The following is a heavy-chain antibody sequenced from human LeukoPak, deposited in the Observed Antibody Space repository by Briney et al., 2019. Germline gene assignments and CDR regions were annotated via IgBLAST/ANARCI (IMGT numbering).Heavy chain of an antibody. D-gene: IGHD3-22*01. J-gene: IGHJ4*02. V-gene: IGHV3-7*01. CDR1: GFTFSSYW. CDR2: IEKDGSEK. CDR3: ARDLYRIVVVPHYFDY. Sequence: PGGSLRLSCAASGFTFSSYWMSWVRQAPGKGLEWVADIEKDGSEKYYVDSVKGRFTISSDNAKNSLYLKMNRLRAEDTAVYYCARDLYRIVVVPHYFDYWGQGTLVTVSS.